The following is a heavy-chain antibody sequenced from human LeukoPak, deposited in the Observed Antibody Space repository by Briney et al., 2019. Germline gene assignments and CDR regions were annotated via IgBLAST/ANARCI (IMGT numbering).Heavy chain of an antibody. CDR2: IYSGGST. CDR1: GFTVSSNY. CDR3: AKMMTASGSRFDY. V-gene: IGHV3-53*01. J-gene: IGHJ4*02. D-gene: IGHD3-10*01. Sequence: PGGSLRLSCAASGFTVSSNYMSWVRQAPGKGLEWVSVIYSGGSTYYADSVNGHFTISRDNSKNTLYLQFNSLRVEDTAVYYCAKMMTASGSRFDYWGQGTLVTVSS.